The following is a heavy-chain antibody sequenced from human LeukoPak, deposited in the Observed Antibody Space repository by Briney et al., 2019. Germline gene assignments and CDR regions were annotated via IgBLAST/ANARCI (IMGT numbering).Heavy chain of an antibody. V-gene: IGHV1-2*02. Sequence: ASVKVSCKASGYTFTGYYIHWVRQAPGQGLEWMGWINPNSGGTNYAQKFQGRVTVTTDTSTSTASMELRSLRSDDTAVYYCARDQGIYNHRIIDSWGQGTLVTVSS. J-gene: IGHJ4*02. CDR3: ARDQGIYNHRIIDS. CDR2: INPNSGGT. CDR1: GYTFTGYY. D-gene: IGHD5-12*01.